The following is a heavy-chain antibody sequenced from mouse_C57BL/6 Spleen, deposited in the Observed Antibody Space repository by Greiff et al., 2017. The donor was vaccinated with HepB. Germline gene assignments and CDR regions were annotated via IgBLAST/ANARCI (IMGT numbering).Heavy chain of an antibody. Sequence: EVQVVESGGGLVKPGGSLKLSCAASGFTFSDYGMHWVRQAPEKGLEWVAYISSGSSTIYYADTVKGRFTISRDNAKNTLFLQMTSLRSDDTAMYYCARRDYYGSSLYYAMDYWGQGTSVTVSS. CDR3: ARRDYYGSSLYYAMDY. CDR2: ISSGSSTI. CDR1: GFTFSDYG. J-gene: IGHJ4*01. D-gene: IGHD1-1*01. V-gene: IGHV5-17*01.